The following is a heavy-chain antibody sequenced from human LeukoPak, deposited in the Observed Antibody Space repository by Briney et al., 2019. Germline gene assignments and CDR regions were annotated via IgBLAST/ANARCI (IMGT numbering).Heavy chain of an antibody. D-gene: IGHD6-19*01. V-gene: IGHV2-5*02. CDR1: GFSLTTSGVG. CDR3: SRTRRGQIGWTNDY. CDR2: IYWDDDK. Sequence: SGPTLVKPTQTLTLTCTFSGFSLTTSGVGVGWIRQPPGKALVWLALIYWDDDKRYSPSLKTRVTITKDTSKNQVVLTMTNMDPVDTATYYCSRTRRGQIGWTNDYWGQGTLVTVSS. J-gene: IGHJ4*02.